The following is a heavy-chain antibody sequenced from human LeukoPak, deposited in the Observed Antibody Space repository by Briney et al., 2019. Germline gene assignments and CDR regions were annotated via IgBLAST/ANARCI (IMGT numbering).Heavy chain of an antibody. CDR1: GGSFSGYY. J-gene: IGHJ5*02. D-gene: IGHD3-22*01. Sequence: TSETLSLTCAVYGGSFSGYYWSWIRQPPGKGLEWIGEINHSGSTNCNPALKSRVTISVDTSKNQFSLKLSSVTAADTAVYYCARGVNTMTPGLGWFDPWGQGTLVTDSS. CDR2: INHSGST. CDR3: ARGVNTMTPGLGWFDP. V-gene: IGHV4-34*01.